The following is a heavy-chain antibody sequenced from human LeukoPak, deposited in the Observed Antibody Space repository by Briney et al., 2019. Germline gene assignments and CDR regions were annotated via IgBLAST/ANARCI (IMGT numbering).Heavy chain of an antibody. CDR1: GFTFSSYG. V-gene: IGHV3-30*03. D-gene: IGHD3-16*01. CDR3: ARARYYDARGDAFDI. CDR2: ISYDGSNK. Sequence: GGSLRLSCAASGFTFSSYGMHWVRQAPGKGLEWVAVISYDGSNKYYADSVKGRFTISRDNSKNSLFLQMNSLRAEDTAVYFCARARYYDARGDAFDIWGQGTMVTVSS. J-gene: IGHJ3*02.